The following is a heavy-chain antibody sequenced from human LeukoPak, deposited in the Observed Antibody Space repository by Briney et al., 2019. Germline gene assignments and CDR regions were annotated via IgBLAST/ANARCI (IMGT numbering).Heavy chain of an antibody. V-gene: IGHV3-30*04. CDR1: EFTFRSYA. J-gene: IGHJ6*03. Sequence: GRSLRLSCAASEFTFRSYAMHWVRQAPGKGLEWVAVISRDGSDKYYADSVKGRFTISRDNSKNTLYLQMNSLRAEDTAVYYCARDGFRGATTHYYYYYMDVWGKGTTVTVSS. D-gene: IGHD1-26*01. CDR2: ISRDGSDK. CDR3: ARDGFRGATTHYYYYYMDV.